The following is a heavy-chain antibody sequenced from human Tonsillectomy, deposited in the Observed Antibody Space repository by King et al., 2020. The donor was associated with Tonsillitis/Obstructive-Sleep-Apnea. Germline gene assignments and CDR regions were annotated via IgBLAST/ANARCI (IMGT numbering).Heavy chain of an antibody. Sequence: VQLVESGGGVVQPGRSLRLSCAASGFTFSNYGMHWVRQAPGKGLEWVAVISNDGSNKFYADSVKGRFTISRDNSKNTLYLQMNSLRAEDTAVYYCARPTLHSDFWSAYLYWGQGILLTVSS. CDR2: ISNDGSNK. CDR3: ARPTLHSDFWSAYLY. D-gene: IGHD3-3*01. V-gene: IGHV3-30*03. CDR1: GFTFSNYG. J-gene: IGHJ4*02.